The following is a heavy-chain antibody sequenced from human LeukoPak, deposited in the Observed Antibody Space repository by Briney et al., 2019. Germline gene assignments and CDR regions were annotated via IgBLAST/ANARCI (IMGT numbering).Heavy chain of an antibody. CDR2: IYTSGST. CDR3: ASHTTPSYYDFWSGMRGDAFDI. D-gene: IGHD3-3*01. Sequence: PSQTLSLTCTVSGGSISSGSYYWSWIRQPAGKGLEWIGRIYTSGSTNYNPSLKSRVTISVDTSKNQFSLKLSSVTAADTAVYYCASHTTPSYYDFWSGMRGDAFDIWGQGTMVTVSS. V-gene: IGHV4-61*02. CDR1: GGSISSGSYY. J-gene: IGHJ3*02.